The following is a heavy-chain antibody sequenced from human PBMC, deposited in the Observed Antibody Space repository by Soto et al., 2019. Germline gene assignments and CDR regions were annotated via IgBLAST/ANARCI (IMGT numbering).Heavy chain of an antibody. Sequence: EVQLVESGGGLVKPGGSLRLSCAASGFTFSNVWMNWVRQAPGKGLEWVGRIKSKTDGGTTDYAAPVKGRLTISRDDSTNTLYLQMNSLKTADTAVYYCTPLALKYSSGWYEFSDWGQGTLVTVSS. CDR2: IKSKTDGGTT. CDR3: TPLALKYSSGWYEFSD. D-gene: IGHD6-19*01. V-gene: IGHV3-15*07. CDR1: GFTFSNVW. J-gene: IGHJ4*02.